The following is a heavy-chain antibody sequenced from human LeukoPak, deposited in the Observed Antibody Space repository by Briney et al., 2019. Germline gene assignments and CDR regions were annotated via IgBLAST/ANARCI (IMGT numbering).Heavy chain of an antibody. J-gene: IGHJ3*02. CDR2: IWYDGTNK. Sequence: GGSLRLSCAASGFTFNTYGMHWVRQAPGKGLEWVALIWYDGTNKHYADSVKGRFTVSRDNSKNTLYLQMNILRAEDTAVYYCAKFGLAGSGRYHDAFDIWGQGTMVTVSS. V-gene: IGHV3-33*06. CDR1: GFTFNTYG. CDR3: AKFGLAGSGRYHDAFDI. D-gene: IGHD3-10*01.